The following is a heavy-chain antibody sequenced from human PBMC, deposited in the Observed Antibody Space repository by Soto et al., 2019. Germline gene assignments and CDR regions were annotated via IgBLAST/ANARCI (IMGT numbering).Heavy chain of an antibody. Sequence: QVQLQESGPGLVKPSQTLSLTCTVSGGSISSGDYYWSWIRQPPGKGLEWIGYIYYSGSTYYHPSLKSRVTISVDTSKNQCSLTLSSVTAADTAVYYCASNSYGYTFYEYWGQGTLVTVSS. V-gene: IGHV4-30-4*01. CDR3: ASNSYGYTFYEY. CDR2: IYYSGST. CDR1: GGSISSGDYY. J-gene: IGHJ4*02. D-gene: IGHD5-18*01.